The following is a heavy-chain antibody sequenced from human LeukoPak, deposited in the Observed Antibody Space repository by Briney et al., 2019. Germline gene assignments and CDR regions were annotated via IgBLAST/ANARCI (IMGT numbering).Heavy chain of an antibody. Sequence: PSETLSLTCNVYGWSFSNFYWSWLPQPPGKGLEWIGEINQGGSTNYNPSLKSRVSISVDTSKNQSSLKLTSVTATDTAVYYCARARDLSSGADYWGQGTLVTVSS. J-gene: IGHJ4*02. V-gene: IGHV4-34*01. D-gene: IGHD6-19*01. CDR2: INQGGST. CDR1: GWSFSNFY. CDR3: ARARDLSSGADY.